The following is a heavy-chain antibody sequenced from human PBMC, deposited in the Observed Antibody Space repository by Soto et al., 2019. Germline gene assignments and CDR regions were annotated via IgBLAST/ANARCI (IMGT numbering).Heavy chain of an antibody. Sequence: EVQLVESGGGLVQPGGSLRLSCAASGFTFSSYEMNWVRQAPGKGLEWVSYISSSGSTIYYADSVKGRFTISRDNAKKSLYMQMNSLGAEDTAFYYCAGEWGIFGVVIELFHTPHGHYGMDVWGQGTTVTVSS. CDR3: AGEWGIFGVVIELFHTPHGHYGMDV. CDR1: GFTFSSYE. D-gene: IGHD3-3*01. CDR2: ISSSGSTI. V-gene: IGHV3-48*03. J-gene: IGHJ6*02.